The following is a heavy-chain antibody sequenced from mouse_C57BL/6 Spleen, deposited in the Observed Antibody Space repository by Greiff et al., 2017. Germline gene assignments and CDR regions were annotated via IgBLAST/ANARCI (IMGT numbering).Heavy chain of an antibody. CDR3: TRVGTGAWYFDV. CDR1: GFTFSSYA. CDR2: ISSGGDYI. J-gene: IGHJ1*03. V-gene: IGHV5-9-1*02. Sequence: EVQGVESGEGLVKPGGSLKLSCAASGFTFSSYAMSWVRQTPEKRLEWVAYISSGGDYIYYADTVKGRFTISRDNARNTLYLQMSSLKSEDTAMYYCTRVGTGAWYFDVWGTGTTVTVSS. D-gene: IGHD4-1*01.